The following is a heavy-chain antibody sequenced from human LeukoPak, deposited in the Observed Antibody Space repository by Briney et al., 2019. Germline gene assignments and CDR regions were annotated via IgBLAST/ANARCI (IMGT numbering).Heavy chain of an antibody. V-gene: IGHV4-39*07. CDR2: IYYSGST. D-gene: IGHD4-17*01. CDR1: GGSIRSSSYY. CDR3: ARGTVTMDY. Sequence: SETLSLTCTVSGGSIRSSSYYWGWIRQPPGKGLEWIGYIYYSGSTKYNPALKSRVTISIDSSKNQFSLNLISVTAADTAVYYCARGTVTMDYWGRGTLVTVSS. J-gene: IGHJ4*02.